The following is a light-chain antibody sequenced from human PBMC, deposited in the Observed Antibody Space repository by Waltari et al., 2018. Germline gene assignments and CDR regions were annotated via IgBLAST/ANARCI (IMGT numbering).Light chain of an antibody. Sequence: SYELTQVLSVSVALGQTARITCGGNNIGSKNVHGYQQKPGQAPVLVIYRDSNRPSGIPERFSGSNSGNTATLTISRAQAGDEADYYCQVWDSSYVVFGGGTKLTVL. CDR2: RDS. V-gene: IGLV3-9*01. J-gene: IGLJ2*01. CDR1: NIGSKN. CDR3: QVWDSSYVV.